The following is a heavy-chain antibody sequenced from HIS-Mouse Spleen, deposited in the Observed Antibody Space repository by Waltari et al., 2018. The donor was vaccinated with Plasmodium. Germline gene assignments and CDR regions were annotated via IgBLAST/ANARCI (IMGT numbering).Heavy chain of an antibody. J-gene: IGHJ4*02. CDR1: GFTFRSYG. CDR3: AKEVLGYYDFWSRPDY. V-gene: IGHV3-30*18. Sequence: QVQLVESGGGVVQPGRSLRLSCAASGFTFRSYGLPWVRQAPGKGLEWVAVISYDGSNKYYADSVKGRFTISRDNSKNTLYLQMNSLRAEDTAVYYCAKEVLGYYDFWSRPDYWGQGTLVTVSS. D-gene: IGHD3-3*01. CDR2: ISYDGSNK.